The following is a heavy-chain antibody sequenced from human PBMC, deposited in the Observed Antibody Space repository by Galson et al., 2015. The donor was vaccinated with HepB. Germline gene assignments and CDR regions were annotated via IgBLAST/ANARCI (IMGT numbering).Heavy chain of an antibody. D-gene: IGHD1-26*01. V-gene: IGHV3-33*01. CDR2: IWYDGSNK. CDR3: ARDYSGIYYRYYYYYGMDV. Sequence: SLRLPCAESGVNFSSYGMHWVRQAPGKGLEWVAVIWYDGSNKYYADSVKGRFTISRDNSKNTLYLQMNSLRADDTAVYYCARDYSGIYYRYYYYYGMDVRFQGTTVTVSS. CDR1: GVNFSSYG. J-gene: IGHJ6*02.